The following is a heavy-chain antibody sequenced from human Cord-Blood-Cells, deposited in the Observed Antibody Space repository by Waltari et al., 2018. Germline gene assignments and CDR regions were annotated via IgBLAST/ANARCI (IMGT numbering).Heavy chain of an antibody. Sequence: QVQLQQWGAGLLKPSETLSLTCAVSGGSFSGSYWSWLRQPPGKGLEWIGEINHSGSTNYNPSRKSRVTISVDTSKNQFSLKLSSVTAADTAVYYCARATIFGVVINAFDIWGQGTMVTVSS. V-gene: IGHV4-34*01. D-gene: IGHD3-3*01. CDR2: INHSGST. CDR1: GGSFSGSY. CDR3: ARATIFGVVINAFDI. J-gene: IGHJ3*02.